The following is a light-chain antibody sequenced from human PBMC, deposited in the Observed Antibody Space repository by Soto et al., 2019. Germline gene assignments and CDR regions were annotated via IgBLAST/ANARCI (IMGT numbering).Light chain of an antibody. CDR1: QGISSY. CDR2: AAS. J-gene: IGKJ1*01. Sequence: AIRMTQSPSSLSASTGDRVTITCRASQGISSYLACYQQKPGKAPKLLIYAASTLQSGVPSRFSGSGSGTDFTLTISCLQSEDFATYYCQQYYSYLWTFGQGTKVDIK. V-gene: IGKV1-8*01. CDR3: QQYYSYLWT.